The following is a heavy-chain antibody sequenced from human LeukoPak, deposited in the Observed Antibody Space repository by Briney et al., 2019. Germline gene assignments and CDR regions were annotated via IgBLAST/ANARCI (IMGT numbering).Heavy chain of an antibody. Sequence: GASVKVSCKASGYTFTSYGISWARQAPGQGLEWMGWISAYNGNTNYAQKLQGRVTMTTDTSTSTAYMELRSLRSDDTAVYYCARKTLLAYYYYMDVWGKGTTVTVSS. J-gene: IGHJ6*03. CDR3: ARKTLLAYYYYMDV. D-gene: IGHD3-10*01. CDR1: GYTFTSYG. V-gene: IGHV1-18*01. CDR2: ISAYNGNT.